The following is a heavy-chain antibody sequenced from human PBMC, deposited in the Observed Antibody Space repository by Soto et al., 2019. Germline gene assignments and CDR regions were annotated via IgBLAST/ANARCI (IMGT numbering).Heavy chain of an antibody. CDR2: ISSSSSTI. CDR1: GFTFSSYS. D-gene: IGHD6-6*01. J-gene: IGHJ6*02. V-gene: IGHV3-48*04. Sequence: GSLRLSCAASGFTFSSYSMNWVRQAPGKGLEWVSYISSSSSTIYYADSVKGRFTISRDNAKNSLYLQMNSLRAEDTAVYYCATLSSSSRYYYGMDVWGQGTTVTVSS. CDR3: ATLSSSSRYYYGMDV.